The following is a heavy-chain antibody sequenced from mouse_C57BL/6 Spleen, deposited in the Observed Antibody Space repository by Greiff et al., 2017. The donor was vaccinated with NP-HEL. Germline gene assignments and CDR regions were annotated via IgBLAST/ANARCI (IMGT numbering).Heavy chain of an antibody. D-gene: IGHD1-1*01. V-gene: IGHV5-6*02. CDR1: GFTFSSYG. CDR2: ISSGGSYT. CDR3: ARDGDYYGLDY. J-gene: IGHJ2*01. Sequence: DVKLVESGGDLVKPGGSLKLSCAASGFTFSSYGMSWVRQTPDKRLEWVATISSGGSYTYYPDSVKGRFTISRDNAKNTLYLQMSSLKSEDTAMYYCARDGDYYGLDYWGQGTTLTVSS.